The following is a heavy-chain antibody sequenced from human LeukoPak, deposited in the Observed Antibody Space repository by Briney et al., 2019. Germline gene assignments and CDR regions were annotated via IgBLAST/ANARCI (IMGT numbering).Heavy chain of an antibody. CDR3: ARVRVPYYYGSGSYYSRDFDY. V-gene: IGHV1-18*01. CDR2: ISTYNGNT. D-gene: IGHD3-10*01. CDR1: GYTFTTYG. J-gene: IGHJ4*02. Sequence: ASVKVFCKTSGYTFTTYGISWVRQAPGQGLEWLGWISTYNGNTNYAQNLQGRVTMTRDTSTSTVYMELSSLRSEDTAVYYCARVRVPYYYGSGSYYSRDFDYWGQGTLVTVSS.